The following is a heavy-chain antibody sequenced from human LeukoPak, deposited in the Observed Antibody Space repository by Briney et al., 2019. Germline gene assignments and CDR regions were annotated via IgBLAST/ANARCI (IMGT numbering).Heavy chain of an antibody. CDR2: IYYSGST. Sequence: SETLSLTCTVSGGSISSYYWSWIWQPPGKGLEWIGYIYYSGSTNYNPSLKSRVTISVDTSKNQFSLKLSSVTAADTAVYYCARSRRVSNWFDPWGQGTLVTVSS. V-gene: IGHV4-59*01. J-gene: IGHJ5*02. CDR3: ARSRRVSNWFDP. CDR1: GGSISSYY.